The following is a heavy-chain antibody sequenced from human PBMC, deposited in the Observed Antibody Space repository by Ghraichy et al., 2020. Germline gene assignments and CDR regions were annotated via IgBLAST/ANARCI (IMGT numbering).Heavy chain of an antibody. D-gene: IGHD2-2*01. CDR3: VTDSWGGYCSSIKCVLGAMDV. V-gene: IGHV3-30*03. Sequence: GGSLRLSCAASGFTSGSFTTYGFHWVRQAPGKGLEWVAAISFDGENKYYKISVQGRFIISRDNSRSTLNLEMNSLRAEDTAVYYCVTDSWGGYCSSIKCVLGAMDVWGQGTTVTVSS. J-gene: IGHJ6*02. CDR2: ISFDGENK. CDR1: GFTSGSFTTYG.